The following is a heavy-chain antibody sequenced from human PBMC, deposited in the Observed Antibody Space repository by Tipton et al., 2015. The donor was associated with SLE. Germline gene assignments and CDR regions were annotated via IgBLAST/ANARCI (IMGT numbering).Heavy chain of an antibody. J-gene: IGHJ4*02. CDR2: FHHKGSS. V-gene: IGHV4-38-2*02. CDR3: ARGIVAAFYY. Sequence: TLSLTCSVTGYSISSGYYWGWIRQPPGRGLEWIGSFHHKGSSYYSPSLGSRVTISGDTSRNQFSLKLSSVTAADTAVYYCARGIVAAFYYWGQGTLVTVSS. D-gene: IGHD2/OR15-2a*01. CDR1: GYSISSGYY.